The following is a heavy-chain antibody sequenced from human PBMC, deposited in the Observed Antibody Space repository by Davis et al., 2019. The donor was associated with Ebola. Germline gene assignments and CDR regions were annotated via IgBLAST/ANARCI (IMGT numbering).Heavy chain of an antibody. CDR3: AKDAWTTRWYLFDY. CDR1: GFTFSTYA. J-gene: IGHJ4*02. Sequence: GGSLRLSCAASGFTFSTYAMSWVRQAPGKGLEWVSDISGSGGSIYYVDSVKGRFTISRDNSKSTLYLQMNSLRAEDTAVYFCAKDAWTTRWYLFDYWGQGALVTVSS. V-gene: IGHV3-23*01. D-gene: IGHD6-13*01. CDR2: ISGSGGSI.